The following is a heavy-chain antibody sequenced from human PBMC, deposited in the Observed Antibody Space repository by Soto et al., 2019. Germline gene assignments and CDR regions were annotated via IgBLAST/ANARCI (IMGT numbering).Heavy chain of an antibody. CDR1: GDSISNYY. J-gene: IGHJ4*02. CDR3: ARQLIT. Sequence: QVQLQESGPGLVKPSETLSLTCTVSGDSISNYYWTWIRQPPGKGLEWIGYIYYSGTTNYNPSLRSQXTISVDTSKNQFSLKLSSVTAADTAVYYCARQLITWGQGTLVTVSS. CDR2: IYYSGTT. V-gene: IGHV4-59*08.